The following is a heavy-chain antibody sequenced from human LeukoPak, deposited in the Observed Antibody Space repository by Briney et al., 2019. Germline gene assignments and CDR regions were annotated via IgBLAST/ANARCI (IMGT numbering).Heavy chain of an antibody. V-gene: IGHV1-69*04. CDR3: AREGLVIRAAFDI. J-gene: IGHJ3*02. Sequence: SVKVSCKASGGTFSSYTISWVRQAPGQGLEWMGRIIPILGIANYAQKFQGRVTITADKSTSTAYMELSSPRSEDTAVYYCAREGLVIRAAFDIWGQGTMVTVSS. CDR1: GGTFSSYT. D-gene: IGHD2/OR15-2a*01. CDR2: IIPILGIA.